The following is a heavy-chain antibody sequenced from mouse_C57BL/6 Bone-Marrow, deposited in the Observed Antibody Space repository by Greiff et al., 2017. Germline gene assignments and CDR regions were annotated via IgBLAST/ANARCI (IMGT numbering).Heavy chain of an antibody. Sequence: QVQLQQPGAELVMPGASVKLSCKASGYTFTSYWMHWVKQRPGQGLEWIGVIDPTDSYTNYNQKFKGKSTLTVDKSSSTAYMQLSSLTSEDSAVYYCAREGFSTTMDYWGQGTSVTVSS. CDR2: IDPTDSYT. CDR1: GYTFTSYW. J-gene: IGHJ4*01. V-gene: IGHV1-69*01. D-gene: IGHD1-1*01. CDR3: AREGFSTTMDY.